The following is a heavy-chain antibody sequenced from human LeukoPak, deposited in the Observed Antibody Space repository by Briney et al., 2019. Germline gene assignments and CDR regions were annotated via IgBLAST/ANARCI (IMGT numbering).Heavy chain of an antibody. CDR2: INAGNGNT. V-gene: IGHV1-3*01. D-gene: IGHD6-13*01. CDR3: ARLRAAAGTYDY. J-gene: IGHJ4*02. CDR1: GYTFTSYA. Sequence: ASVTVSCKASGYTFTSYAMHWVRQAPGQRLEWMGWINAGNGNTKYSQKFQGRVTITRDTSASTAYMELSSLRSEDTAVYYCARLRAAAGTYDYWGQGTLVTVSS.